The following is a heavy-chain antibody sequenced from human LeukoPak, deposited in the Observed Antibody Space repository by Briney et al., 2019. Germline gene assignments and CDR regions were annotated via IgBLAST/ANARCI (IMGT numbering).Heavy chain of an antibody. CDR1: GFTFNSYW. D-gene: IGHD4-17*01. Sequence: PGGSLRLSCVASGFTFNSYWMSWVRQAPGKGLEWVGRIKSKTNGGTTDYAAPVKGRFTISRDDSKNTLYLQMNSLKPEDTAVYYCTRFDYAAFEYWGQGALVTVSS. J-gene: IGHJ4*02. CDR2: IKSKTNGGTT. V-gene: IGHV3-15*01. CDR3: TRFDYAAFEY.